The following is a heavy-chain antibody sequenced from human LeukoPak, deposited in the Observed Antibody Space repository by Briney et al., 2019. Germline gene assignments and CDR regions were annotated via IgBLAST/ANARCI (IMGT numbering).Heavy chain of an antibody. J-gene: IGHJ4*02. CDR2: IKFHGHET. V-gene: IGHV3-30*02. CDR1: GFNFNNYD. CDR3: AREAPICRNADCRTGLDY. Sequence: GGSLRLSCVASGFNFNNYDLHWVRQAPGKGLEWVAFIKFHGHETFYADSVEGRFTFSRDNSRNTVYLQMNSLRNEDTAVYYCAREAPICRNADCRTGLDYWGQGTLVAVSS. D-gene: IGHD1-1*01.